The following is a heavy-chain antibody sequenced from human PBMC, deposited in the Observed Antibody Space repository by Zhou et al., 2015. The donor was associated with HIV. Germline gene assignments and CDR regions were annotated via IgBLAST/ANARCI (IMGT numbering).Heavy chain of an antibody. CDR1: GGTFSGSD. Sequence: QVHLMQSGTEVTKPGSSVKVSCKASGGTFSGSDLSWVRQAPGQGLEWMGGITPMFDIHNYAQKFRARLNITVDKSTSTAYMELSSLTSEDAATYFCARSSVNHEYAFDIWGQGTKVIVSS. CDR3: ARSSVNHEYAFDI. V-gene: IGHV1-69*17. J-gene: IGHJ3*02. D-gene: IGHD3-22*01. CDR2: ITPMFDIH.